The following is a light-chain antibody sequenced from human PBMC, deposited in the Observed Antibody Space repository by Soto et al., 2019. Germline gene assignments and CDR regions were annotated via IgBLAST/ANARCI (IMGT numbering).Light chain of an antibody. CDR1: SSNIGTSS. CDR3: GAWDDSVGTYV. CDR2: ENN. Sequence: QSVLTQPPSVSAAPGQRVTISCSGSSSNIGTSSVSWYQHLPGTVPKLLMYENNKRPSGIPDRFSGSKSATSATLDITGLQTGDEADYYCGAWDDSVGTYVFGTGTKLTVL. J-gene: IGLJ1*01. V-gene: IGLV1-51*02.